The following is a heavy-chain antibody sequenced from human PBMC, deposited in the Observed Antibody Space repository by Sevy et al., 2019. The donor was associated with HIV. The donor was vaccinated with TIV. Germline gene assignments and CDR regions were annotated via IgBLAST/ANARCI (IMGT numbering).Heavy chain of an antibody. CDR1: TFTFSHYA. CDR2: ISYNGEDE. Sequence: GGSLRLSCVASTFTFSHYAMHWVRQAPGKGLQWVASISYNGEDENYADSVAGRFTISRDNPKNTLFLQMSSLRPEDTGLYFCARDLGTPPTAILYHFDFWGQGIPVTVSS. V-gene: IGHV3-30*04. J-gene: IGHJ4*02. D-gene: IGHD5-18*01. CDR3: ARDLGTPPTAILYHFDF.